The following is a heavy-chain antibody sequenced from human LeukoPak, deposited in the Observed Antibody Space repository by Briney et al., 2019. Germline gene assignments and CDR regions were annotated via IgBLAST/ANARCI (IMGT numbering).Heavy chain of an antibody. Sequence: NTSETLSLTCIVSGGSISSYYWSWIRQPPGKGLEWIGYIYYSGSTNYNPSLKSRVTISVDTSKNQFSLKLSSVTAADTAVYYCAGETGYYFDYWGQGTLVTVSS. CDR2: IYYSGST. J-gene: IGHJ4*02. CDR1: GGSISSYY. V-gene: IGHV4-59*01. CDR3: AGETGYYFDY.